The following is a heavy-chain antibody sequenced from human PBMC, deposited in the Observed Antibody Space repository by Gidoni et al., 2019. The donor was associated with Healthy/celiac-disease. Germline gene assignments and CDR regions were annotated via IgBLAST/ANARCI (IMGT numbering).Heavy chain of an antibody. CDR2: IYWNDDK. CDR1: GFSLSTSGVG. V-gene: IGHV2-5*01. Sequence: QITLKESGPTLVKPTQTLTLTCTFSGFSLSTSGVGVGWIRQPPGKALEWLALIYWNDDKRYSPSLKSRLTITKDTSKNQVVLTMTNMDPVDTATYYCAHRKPLFDYGGGNWFDPWGQGTLVTVSS. D-gene: IGHD3-10*01. J-gene: IGHJ5*02. CDR3: AHRKPLFDYGGGNWFDP.